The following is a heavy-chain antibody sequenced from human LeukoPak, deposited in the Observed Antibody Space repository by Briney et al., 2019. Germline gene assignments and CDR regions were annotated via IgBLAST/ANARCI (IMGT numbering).Heavy chain of an antibody. D-gene: IGHD3-22*01. CDR1: GFTFDDYG. CDR3: ARDLRVVITGSFDS. V-gene: IGHV3-20*04. J-gene: IGHJ4*02. CDR2: INWNGDST. Sequence: GGSLRLSCAASGFTFDDYGMSWVRQAPGKGLEWVSGINWNGDSTDYADSVKGRFTISRDNAKNSLYLQMNSLRAEDTALYYCARDLRVVITGSFDSWGQGTLVTVSS.